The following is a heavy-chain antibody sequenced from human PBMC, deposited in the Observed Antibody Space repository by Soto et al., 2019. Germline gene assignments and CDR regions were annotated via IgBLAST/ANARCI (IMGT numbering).Heavy chain of an antibody. CDR3: ARTAPDIVATMFDY. Sequence: PSETLSLTCTVSGGSISSYYRSWIRQPPGKGLEWIGYIYYSGSTNYNPSLKSRVTISVDTSKNQFSLKLSSVTAADTAVYYCARTAPDIVATMFDYWGQGTLVTVSS. CDR2: IYYSGST. CDR1: GGSISSYY. J-gene: IGHJ4*02. D-gene: IGHD5-12*01. V-gene: IGHV4-59*08.